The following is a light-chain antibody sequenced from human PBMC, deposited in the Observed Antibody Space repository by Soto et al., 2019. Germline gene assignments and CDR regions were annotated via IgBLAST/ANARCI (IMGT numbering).Light chain of an antibody. CDR2: EVT. V-gene: IGLV2-14*01. J-gene: IGLJ2*01. CDR3: TSFTNNNALI. CDR1: SRDVGVFHC. Sequence: QSVLTPPASVSGSPGQSIAISCTGTSRDVGVFHCVSWFQQHPGKPPKLIIYEVTNRPSGVSSRFSGSKSGNTASLTISGLQADDEANYYCTSFTNNNALIFGGGTKVTVL.